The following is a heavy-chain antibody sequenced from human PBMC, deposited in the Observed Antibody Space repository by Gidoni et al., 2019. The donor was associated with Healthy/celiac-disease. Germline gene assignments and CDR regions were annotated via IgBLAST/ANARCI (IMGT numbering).Heavy chain of an antibody. D-gene: IGHD3-3*01. CDR3: TTEKYYDFWSGYYLYNWFDP. J-gene: IGHJ5*02. Sequence: EVQLVESGGGLVKPGGSLRLSCAASGFTFSNAWMSWVRQAPGKGLEWVGRIKSKTDGGTTDYAAPVKGRFTISRDDSKNTLYLQMNSLKTEDTAVYYCTTEKYYDFWSGYYLYNWFDPWGQGTLVTVSS. CDR2: IKSKTDGGTT. CDR1: GFTFSNAW. V-gene: IGHV3-15*01.